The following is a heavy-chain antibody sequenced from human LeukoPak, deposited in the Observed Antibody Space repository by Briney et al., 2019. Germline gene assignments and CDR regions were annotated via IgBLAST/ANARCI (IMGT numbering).Heavy chain of an antibody. CDR3: ASSSRDGFDDAFDI. J-gene: IGHJ3*02. CDR2: IYYSGST. Sequence: PSETLSLTCSVSGGSISSYHWSWIRQPPGKGLEWIGYIYYSGSTNYNPSLKSRVTISVDTSKNQFSLKLSSVTAADTAVYYCASSSRDGFDDAFDIWGQGTMVTVSS. CDR1: GGSISSYH. V-gene: IGHV4-59*08. D-gene: IGHD5-24*01.